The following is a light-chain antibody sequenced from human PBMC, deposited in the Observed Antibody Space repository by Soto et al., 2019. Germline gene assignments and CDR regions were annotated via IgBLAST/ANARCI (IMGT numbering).Light chain of an antibody. V-gene: IGKV1-5*01. CDR1: QSVSGW. CDR3: QQYETFSGT. Sequence: DIQVTQSPPTLSASVGDRVTITCRASQSVSGWLAWYQQKPGEAPKLLIYDASALPRGVPSRFSGSGSGTKFTLTIASLQPDDFATYYCQQYETFSGTFGPGTNVDIK. J-gene: IGKJ1*01. CDR2: DAS.